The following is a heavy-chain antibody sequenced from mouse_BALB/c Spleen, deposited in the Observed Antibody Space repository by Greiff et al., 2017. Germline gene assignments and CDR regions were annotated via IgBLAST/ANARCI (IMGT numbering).Heavy chain of an antibody. CDR1: GFTFSSYA. J-gene: IGHJ4*01. CDR3: ARDGTGTGPYAMDY. D-gene: IGHD4-1*01. Sequence: EVHLVESGGGLVKPGGSLKLSCAASGFTFSSYAMSWVRQSPEKRLEWVAEISSGGSYTYYPDTVTGRFTISRDNAKNTLYLEMSSLRSEDTAMYYCARDGTGTGPYAMDYWGQGTSVTVSS. V-gene: IGHV5-9-4*01. CDR2: ISSGGSYT.